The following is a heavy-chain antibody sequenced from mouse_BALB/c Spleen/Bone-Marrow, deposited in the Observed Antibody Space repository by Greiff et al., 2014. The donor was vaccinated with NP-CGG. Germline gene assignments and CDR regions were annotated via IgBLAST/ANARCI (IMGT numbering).Heavy chain of an antibody. Sequence: DLVKPGASVKLSCKASGYTFTSYWINWIKQRPGQGLEWIGRIAPGSGSTYYNEMFKGKATLTVDTSSSPAYIQLSSLSSEDSAVYFCARFPIYYGNDGAMDYWGQGTSVTVPS. D-gene: IGHD2-2*01. CDR3: ARFPIYYGNDGAMDY. CDR2: IAPGSGST. CDR1: GYTFTSYW. V-gene: IGHV1S41*01. J-gene: IGHJ4*01.